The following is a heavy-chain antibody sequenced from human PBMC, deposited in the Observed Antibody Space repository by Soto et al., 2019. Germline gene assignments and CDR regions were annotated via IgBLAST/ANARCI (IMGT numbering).Heavy chain of an antibody. CDR1: DGSLSGYF. V-gene: IGHV4-34*01. CDR2: INPSGST. J-gene: IGHJ6*03. D-gene: IGHD6-6*01. Sequence: SETLSLTCAVYDGSLSGYFWSWIRQPPGKGLEWIGEINPSGSTNYSPSLKSRVTISGDTSKNQFSLKLRSVTAADTAVYYCARALGLYGSSQGAYYYYYMDVWGKGTTVTLSS. CDR3: ARALGLYGSSQGAYYYYYMDV.